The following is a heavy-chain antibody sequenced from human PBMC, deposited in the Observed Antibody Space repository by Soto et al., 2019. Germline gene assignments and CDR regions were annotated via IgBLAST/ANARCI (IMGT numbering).Heavy chain of an antibody. J-gene: IGHJ1*01. D-gene: IGHD2-15*01. CDR3: AREENCSDGICYSESFQR. CDR1: GYIFTAYS. V-gene: IGHV1-46*01. Sequence: QVQLVQSGAEVKKPGASVKVSCKASGYIFTAYSMHWVRQAPGQGLEWMGVVNPSGGSTNYAQKFQRRITMTRDTSTSTFYMDLSSLTSEDTAVYYCAREENCSDGICYSESFQRWRQGTLVTVSS. CDR2: VNPSGGST.